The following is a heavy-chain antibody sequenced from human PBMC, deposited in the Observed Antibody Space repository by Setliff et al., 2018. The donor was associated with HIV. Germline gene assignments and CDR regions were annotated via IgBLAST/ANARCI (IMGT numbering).Heavy chain of an antibody. D-gene: IGHD3-10*01. Sequence: SETLSLTCTVSGDHISSYYWSWVRQHAGPGLERIGRLYVSGDTNYNPTHKRRVTISVDTSKNQFSLKLRSVTAVDTAVYYSSMSALWCGEADWYFDLWGRGTLVTVSS. CDR1: GDHISSYY. CDR2: LYVSGDT. V-gene: IGHV4-4*07. J-gene: IGHJ2*01. CDR3: SMSALWCGEADWYFDL.